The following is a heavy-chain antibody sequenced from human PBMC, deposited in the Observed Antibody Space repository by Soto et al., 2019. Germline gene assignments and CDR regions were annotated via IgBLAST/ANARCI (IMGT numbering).Heavy chain of an antibody. CDR3: ARVGGINWFDP. D-gene: IGHD1-20*01. CDR2: IYYSGST. V-gene: IGHV4-31*03. Sequence: SETLSLTCTVSGGSISSGGYYWSWIRQHPGKGLEWIGYIYYSGSTHYNPSLKSRVTISVDTSKNQFSLKLSSVTAADTAVYYCARVGGINWFDPWGQGTLVTVSS. CDR1: GGSISSGGYY. J-gene: IGHJ5*02.